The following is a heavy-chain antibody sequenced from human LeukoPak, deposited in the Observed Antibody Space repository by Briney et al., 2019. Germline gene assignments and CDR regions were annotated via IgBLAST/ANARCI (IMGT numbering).Heavy chain of an antibody. J-gene: IGHJ6*02. Sequence: SETLSPTCTVSGGSISSYYRSWIRQPPGKGLEWIGYIYYSGSTNSNPSLTRRVTISVATSKNQFSLTLSSVTAADTAVYYCARDTRLVTMVRGVMDYYYYGMDVWGQGTTVTVSS. CDR3: ARDTRLVTMVRGVMDYYYYGMDV. CDR2: IYYSGST. V-gene: IGHV4-59*01. CDR1: GGSISSYY. D-gene: IGHD3-10*01.